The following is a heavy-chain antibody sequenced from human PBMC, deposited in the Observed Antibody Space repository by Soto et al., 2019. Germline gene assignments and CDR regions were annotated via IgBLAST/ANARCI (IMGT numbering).Heavy chain of an antibody. CDR2: ISYDGSNK. Sequence: PGGSLRLSCAASGFTFSSYAMHWVRQAPGKGLEWVAVISYDGSNKYYADSVKGRFTISRDNSKNTLYLQMNSLRAEDTAVYYCARGRPSVLPYYSDYWGQGTLVTVSS. V-gene: IGHV3-30-3*01. J-gene: IGHJ4*02. D-gene: IGHD2-15*01. CDR3: ARGRPSVLPYYSDY. CDR1: GFTFSSYA.